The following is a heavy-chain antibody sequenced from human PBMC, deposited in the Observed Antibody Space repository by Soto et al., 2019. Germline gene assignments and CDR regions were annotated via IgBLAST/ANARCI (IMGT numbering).Heavy chain of an antibody. V-gene: IGHV4-34*01. Sequence: PSETLSLTCAVYGGSFSGYYWSWIRQPPGKGLEWIGEINHSGSTNYNPSLKSRVTISVDTSKNQFSLKLSSVTAADTAVYYCARKMVATMDRFDFCGQGTLVTVSA. CDR1: GGSFSGYY. CDR2: INHSGST. D-gene: IGHD5-12*01. J-gene: IGHJ4*02. CDR3: ARKMVATMDRFDF.